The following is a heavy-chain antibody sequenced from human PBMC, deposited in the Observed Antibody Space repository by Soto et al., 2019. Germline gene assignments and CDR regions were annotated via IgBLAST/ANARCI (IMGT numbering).Heavy chain of an antibody. Sequence: GASVKVSCKASGGTFSSYAISWVRQAPGQGLEWMGGIIPIFGTANYAQKFQGRVTITADESTSTAYMELSSLRSEDTAVYYCARGYYYDSSGFDRFDYWGQGTLVTVSS. J-gene: IGHJ4*02. D-gene: IGHD3-22*01. CDR2: IIPIFGTA. CDR1: GGTFSSYA. V-gene: IGHV1-69*13. CDR3: ARGYYYDSSGFDRFDY.